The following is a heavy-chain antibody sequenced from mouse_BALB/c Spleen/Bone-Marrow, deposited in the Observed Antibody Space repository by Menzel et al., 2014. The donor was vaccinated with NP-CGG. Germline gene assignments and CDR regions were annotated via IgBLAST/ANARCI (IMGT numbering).Heavy chain of an antibody. CDR3: ARRTTTVVATDY. D-gene: IGHD1-1*01. J-gene: IGHJ2*01. Sequence: QVQLQQSGAELVKPGASVKLSCKASGYTFISYWMHWVKQRPGQGLEWIGEINPSNGRTNYNEKFKSKATLTVDKSSSTAYMQLSSLTSEDSAVYYCARRTTTVVATDYWGQGTTLTVSS. CDR1: GYTFISYW. V-gene: IGHV1S81*02. CDR2: INPSNGRT.